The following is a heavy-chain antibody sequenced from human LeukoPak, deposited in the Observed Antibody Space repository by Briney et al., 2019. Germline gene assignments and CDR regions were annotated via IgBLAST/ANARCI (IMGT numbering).Heavy chain of an antibody. CDR3: ARVIEARHFDY. D-gene: IGHD6-6*01. V-gene: IGHV3-66*01. CDR2: IYSGGST. Sequence: GGSLRLSCAASGFSVSSSYMSWVRQAPGKGLEWVSLIYSGGSTYYADSVKGRFTISRDNSKNTMFLQMNSLRDEDTPVYYCARVIEARHFDYWGQGTLVTVSS. J-gene: IGHJ4*02. CDR1: GFSVSSSY.